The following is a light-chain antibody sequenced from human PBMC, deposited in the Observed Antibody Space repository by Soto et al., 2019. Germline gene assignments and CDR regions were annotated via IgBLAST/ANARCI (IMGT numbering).Light chain of an antibody. V-gene: IGKV3-11*01. Sequence: EIVLAQSPATLSLSPGERATLSCRASQSVSNRLAWYQQRPGQAPRLLIYDASNRAAGIPARFSGSGSGTDFTLTISSLESEDVAIYYCQQRSNWPLPFGGGTKVEIK. CDR3: QQRSNWPLP. CDR1: QSVSNR. CDR2: DAS. J-gene: IGKJ4*01.